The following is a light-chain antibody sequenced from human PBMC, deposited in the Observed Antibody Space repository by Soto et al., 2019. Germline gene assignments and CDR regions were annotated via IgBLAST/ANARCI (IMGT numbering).Light chain of an antibody. J-gene: IGLJ2*01. V-gene: IGLV2-14*01. CDR1: SSDVGGYNY. CDR3: SSYTSSSPLVV. CDR2: EVS. Sequence: QAVVTQPASVSGSPGQSITISCTGTSSDVGGYNYVSWYQQHPGKAPKLMIYEVSNRPSGVSNRFSGSKSGNTASLTISGLQAEDEADYYCSSYTSSSPLVVFGGGTKLTVL.